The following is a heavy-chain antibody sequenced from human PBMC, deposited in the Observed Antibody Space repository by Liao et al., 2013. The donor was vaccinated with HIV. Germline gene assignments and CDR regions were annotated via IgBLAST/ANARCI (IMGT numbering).Heavy chain of an antibody. Sequence: QVQPQRWGARLLKPSETLSLTCTVSGGSISSGDYYWSWIRQPPGKGLEWIGYIYYSGSTYSNPSLKSRITMSLDTSKNQFSLKLSSVTAADTAVYYCARDSGSYYSDAFDIWGQGTMVTVSS. CDR1: GGSISSGDYY. J-gene: IGHJ3*02. V-gene: IGHV4-30-4*02. CDR2: IYYSGST. D-gene: IGHD1-26*01. CDR3: ARDSGSYYSDAFDI.